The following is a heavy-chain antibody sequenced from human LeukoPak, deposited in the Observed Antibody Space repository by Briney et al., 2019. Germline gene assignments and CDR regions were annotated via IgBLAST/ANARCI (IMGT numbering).Heavy chain of an antibody. V-gene: IGHV3-66*01. CDR1: GFTFSSYA. Sequence: GGSLRLSCAASGFTFSSYAMSWVRQAPGKGLGWVSVIYSGGSTYYADSVKGRFTISRDNSKNTLYLQMNSLRAADTAVYYCASYGMATIIDDYWGQGTLVTVSS. CDR2: IYSGGST. J-gene: IGHJ4*02. CDR3: ASYGMATIIDDY. D-gene: IGHD5-24*01.